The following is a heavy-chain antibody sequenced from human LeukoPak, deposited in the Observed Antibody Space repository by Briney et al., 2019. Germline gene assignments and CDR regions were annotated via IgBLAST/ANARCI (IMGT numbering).Heavy chain of an antibody. CDR1: GCSISSGYY. Sequence: SETLSLTCTVSGCSISSGYYWGWIRQPPGKGLEWIGSIYHSGSTYYNPSLKSRVTISVDTSKNQFSLKLSSVTAADTAVYYCARPLWFGELLGYAFDIWGQGTMVTVSS. J-gene: IGHJ3*02. V-gene: IGHV4-38-2*02. CDR2: IYHSGST. D-gene: IGHD3-10*01. CDR3: ARPLWFGELLGYAFDI.